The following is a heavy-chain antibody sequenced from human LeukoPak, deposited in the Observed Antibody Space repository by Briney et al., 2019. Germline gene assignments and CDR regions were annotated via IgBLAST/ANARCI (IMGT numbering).Heavy chain of an antibody. CDR2: VRSKAYGGTT. D-gene: IGHD2-2*01. CDR1: GFTFGDYA. Sequence: PGGSLRLSCTASGFTFGDYAMSWVRQAPGKGLEWVGFVRSKAYGGTTEYAASVKGRFTISRDDSKSIAYLQMNSLKTEDTAVYYCTRQDIVVVPAAPLDYWGQGTLVTVSS. J-gene: IGHJ4*02. CDR3: TRQDIVVVPAAPLDY. V-gene: IGHV3-49*04.